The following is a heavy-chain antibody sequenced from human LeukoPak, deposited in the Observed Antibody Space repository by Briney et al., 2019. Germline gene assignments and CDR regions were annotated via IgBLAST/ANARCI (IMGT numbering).Heavy chain of an antibody. CDR3: ARSYYDSSDYYFTS. V-gene: IGHV4-59*08. Sequence: SETLSLTCTVSGGSISSYYWSWIRQPPGKGLEWIGYIYYSGSTNYNPSLKSRVTISVDTSKNQFSLKLSSVTAADTAVYYCARSYYDSSDYYFTSWGQGILVTVSS. CDR1: GGSISSYY. J-gene: IGHJ4*02. CDR2: IYYSGST. D-gene: IGHD3-22*01.